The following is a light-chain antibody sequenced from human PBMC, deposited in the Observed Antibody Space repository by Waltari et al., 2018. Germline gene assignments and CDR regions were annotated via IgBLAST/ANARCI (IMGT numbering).Light chain of an antibody. V-gene: IGLV3-1*01. CDR1: KLGDKY. Sequence: SYELTQPPSVSVSPGQTASITCSGDKLGDKYACWYQQKPGQSPVLVIYQDSKRPSGIPERFSGPNYGNTATLTISGTQAMDEADYYCQAWDSSTHVVFGGGTKLTVL. CDR2: QDS. CDR3: QAWDSSTHVV. J-gene: IGLJ2*01.